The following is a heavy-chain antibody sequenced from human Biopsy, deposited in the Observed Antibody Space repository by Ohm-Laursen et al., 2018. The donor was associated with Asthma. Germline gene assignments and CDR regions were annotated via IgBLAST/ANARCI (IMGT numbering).Heavy chain of an antibody. D-gene: IGHD3-10*01. CDR1: GFTVSRDH. V-gene: IGHV3-15*01. CDR3: TTYYLVQGVIDVDY. J-gene: IGHJ4*02. CDR2: IKSKTDGGTT. Sequence: SLRLSCAASGFTVSRDHMFWVRQAPGKGLEWVGRIKSKTDGGTTDYAAPVKGRFTISRDDSKNTLYLQMNSLKTEDTAVYYCTTYYLVQGVIDVDYWGQGTLVTVSS.